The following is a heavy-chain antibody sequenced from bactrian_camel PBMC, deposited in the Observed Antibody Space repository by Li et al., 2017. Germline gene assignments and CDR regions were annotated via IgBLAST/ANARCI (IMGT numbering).Heavy chain of an antibody. J-gene: IGHJ6*01. CDR3: AADWSVYCRPTRLSYLTQVGS. Sequence: HVQLVESGGGSVQAGGSLSLSCAARGYTQRSGCLAWFRQVPGKEREMVAQIQDDGMKHYGGTAKGRFTISQVKENDTVYLQMNSLRPEDTAMYYCAADWSVYCRPTRLSYLTQVGSWGQGTQVTVS. V-gene: IGHV3S53*01. D-gene: IGHD1*01. CDR2: IQDDGMK. CDR1: GYTQRSGC.